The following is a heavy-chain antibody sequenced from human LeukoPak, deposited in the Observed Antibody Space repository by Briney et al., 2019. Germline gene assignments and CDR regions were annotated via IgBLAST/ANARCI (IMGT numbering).Heavy chain of an antibody. J-gene: IGHJ5*02. CDR2: IYTSGST. D-gene: IGHD2-15*01. Sequence: SETLSLTCTVSGDSITSHYWSWIRQPAGKGLEWIGRIYTSGSTNYNPSLKSRVTMSVDTSKNQFSLKLSSVTAADTAVYYCARDNSNAYCSGGSCYSLRWFDPWGQGTLVTVSS. V-gene: IGHV4-4*07. CDR3: ARDNSNAYCSGGSCYSLRWFDP. CDR1: GDSITSHY.